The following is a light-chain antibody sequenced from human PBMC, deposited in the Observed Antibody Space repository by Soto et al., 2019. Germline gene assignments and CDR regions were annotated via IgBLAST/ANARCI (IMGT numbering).Light chain of an antibody. CDR3: QQYGSSPYT. V-gene: IGKV3-20*01. CDR1: QSVSSIF. CDR2: AAS. Sequence: IVLTQSPGTLSLSPGERATLSCRASQSVSSIFLAWYQHKPGQAPRLLIYAASSRATGIPDRFSGSGSGTDFTLTISRLEPEDFAVYYCQQYGSSPYTFGQGTKLEIK. J-gene: IGKJ2*01.